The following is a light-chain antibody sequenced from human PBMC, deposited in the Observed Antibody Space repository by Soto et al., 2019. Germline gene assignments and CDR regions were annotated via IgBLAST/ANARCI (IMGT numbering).Light chain of an antibody. CDR1: QSLVHSDGIAY. V-gene: IGKV2-30*02. Sequence: DVVMTQSPLSLPVTLGQPASISRRSNQSLVHSDGIAYFSWFQQRPGRPPRSLIYKVSNRDSGVPARFRGSGSGTDFALKISRVEAEDVWVYYCMQGTHWPITFGQGTRLEIK. CDR2: KVS. J-gene: IGKJ5*01. CDR3: MQGTHWPIT.